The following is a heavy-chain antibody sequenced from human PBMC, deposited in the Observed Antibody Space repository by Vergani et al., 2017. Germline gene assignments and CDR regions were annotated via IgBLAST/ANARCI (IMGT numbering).Heavy chain of an antibody. V-gene: IGHV4-61*02. J-gene: IGHJ6*03. D-gene: IGHD2-2*02. CDR3: ARDSTGYCSSTSCYSYYYYYMDV. CDR1: GGSISSGSYY. CDR2: IYTSGST. Sequence: QVQLQESGPGLVKPSQTLSLTCTVSGGSISSGSYYWSWIRQPAGKGLEWIGRIYTSGSTTDNPSLKSRVTMSVDTSKNQFSLKLSSVTAADTAVYYCARDSTGYCSSTSCYSYYYYYMDVWGKGTTVTVSS.